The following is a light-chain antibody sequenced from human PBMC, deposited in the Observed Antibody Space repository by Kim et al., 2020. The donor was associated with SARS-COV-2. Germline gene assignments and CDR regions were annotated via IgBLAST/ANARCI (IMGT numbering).Light chain of an antibody. V-gene: IGKV3-15*01. CDR2: GAS. Sequence: SVSPGERATLSCRASQSVSSNLAWYQQKPGQAPRLLVYGASSRATGVPARFSGSASGTEFTLTISSLQSEDFAVYYCQQYNDWPQTFGQGTKLEI. J-gene: IGKJ1*01. CDR3: QQYNDWPQT. CDR1: QSVSSN.